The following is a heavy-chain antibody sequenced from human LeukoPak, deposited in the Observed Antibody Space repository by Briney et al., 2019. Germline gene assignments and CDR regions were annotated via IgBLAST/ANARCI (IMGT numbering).Heavy chain of an antibody. CDR1: GFIASSNY. CDR3: ATGGRSGVAFES. Sequence: GGSVRLSCTASGFIASSNYMSWVRQAPGKGLEWVSLIYSGGGTYYADSVMGRSTISRDKSNNTLYLQMNSLRAEDTAVYYCATGGRSGVAFESWGQGTPVTVSS. D-gene: IGHD2-15*01. CDR2: IYSGGGT. J-gene: IGHJ4*02. V-gene: IGHV3-53*01.